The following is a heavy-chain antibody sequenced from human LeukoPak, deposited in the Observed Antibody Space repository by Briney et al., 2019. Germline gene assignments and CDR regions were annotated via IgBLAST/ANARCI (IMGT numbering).Heavy chain of an antibody. CDR3: ARDLAYNYNYYYYGLDV. J-gene: IGHJ6*02. V-gene: IGHV3-48*03. D-gene: IGHD5-24*01. CDR1: GFSFSNFE. Sequence: PGGSLRLSCAASGFSFSNFEMNWVRRAPGKGLEWVSYISSSGETTLYAGSVQGRFTISRDNAKNSLYLQMNSLRVDDSAVYYCARDLAYNYNYYYYGLDVWGQGTTVTVSS. CDR2: ISSSGETT.